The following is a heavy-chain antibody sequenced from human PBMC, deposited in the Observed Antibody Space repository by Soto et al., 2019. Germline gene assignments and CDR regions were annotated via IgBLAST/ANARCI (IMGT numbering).Heavy chain of an antibody. Sequence: QVQLVQSGAEVKKPGASVKVSCKASGYTFTSYGISWVRQAPGQGLEWMGWISAYNGNTNYAQKLQGRVTMTTDTSXXTADMELRSLRSDDTAVYYCARDYVVAATLYWFDPWGQGTLVTVSS. V-gene: IGHV1-18*01. CDR2: ISAYNGNT. D-gene: IGHD2-15*01. J-gene: IGHJ5*02. CDR3: ARDYVVAATLYWFDP. CDR1: GYTFTSYG.